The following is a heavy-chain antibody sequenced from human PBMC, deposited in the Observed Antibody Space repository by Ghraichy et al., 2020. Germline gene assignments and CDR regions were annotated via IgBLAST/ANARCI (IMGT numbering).Heavy chain of an antibody. J-gene: IGHJ4*02. CDR1: GFTFSSYA. V-gene: IGHV3-23*01. CDR3: AKYTVAGTLGNYYFDY. Sequence: GGSLRLSCAASGFTFSSYAMSWVRQAPGKGLEWVSAISGSGGSTYYADSVKGRFTISRDNSKNTLYLQMNSLRAEDTAVYYCAKYTVAGTLGNYYFDYWGQGTLVTVSS. CDR2: ISGSGGST. D-gene: IGHD6-19*01.